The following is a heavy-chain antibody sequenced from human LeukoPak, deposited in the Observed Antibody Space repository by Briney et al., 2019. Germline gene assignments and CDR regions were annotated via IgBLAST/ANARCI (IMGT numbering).Heavy chain of an antibody. CDR3: ARLRGLWFGELIAKKYYYYMDV. V-gene: IGHV1-69*01. J-gene: IGHJ6*03. CDR1: GGTFSSYA. D-gene: IGHD3-10*01. Sequence: SVKVSCKASGGTFSSYAISWVRQAPGQGLEWMGGIIPIFGTANYAQKFQGRVTITADESTSTAYMELSSLKASDTAMYYCARLRGLWFGELIAKKYYYYMDVWGKGTTVTISS. CDR2: IIPIFGTA.